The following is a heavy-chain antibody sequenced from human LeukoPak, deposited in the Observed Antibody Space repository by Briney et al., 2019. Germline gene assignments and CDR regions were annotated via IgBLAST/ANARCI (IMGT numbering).Heavy chain of an antibody. CDR2: IYHSGST. CDR1: GYSISSGYY. Sequence: PSETLSLTCTVSGYSISSGYYWGWIRQPPGKGLEGIGSIYHSGSTYYNPSLKSRVTISVDTSKNQFSLKLSSVTAADTAVYYCARGVTTERYNWFDPWGQGTLVTVSS. CDR3: ARGVTTERYNWFDP. J-gene: IGHJ5*02. V-gene: IGHV4-38-2*02. D-gene: IGHD4-11*01.